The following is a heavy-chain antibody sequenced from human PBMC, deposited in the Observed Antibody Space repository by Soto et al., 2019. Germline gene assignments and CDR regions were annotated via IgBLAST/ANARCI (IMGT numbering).Heavy chain of an antibody. V-gene: IGHV4-4*07. CDR1: GASISGYY. CDR3: AALDGDYPDYFDY. CDR2: VYTHGST. D-gene: IGHD4-17*01. Sequence: QVQLQESGPGLVKPSETLSLTCIVSGASISGYYWSWIRQPAGKGLEWIGRVYTHGSTSYNPSLKSRVTMSVDTSKNQFSLKLSSVTAADTAVYYCAALDGDYPDYFDYWGQGTLVNVSS. J-gene: IGHJ4*02.